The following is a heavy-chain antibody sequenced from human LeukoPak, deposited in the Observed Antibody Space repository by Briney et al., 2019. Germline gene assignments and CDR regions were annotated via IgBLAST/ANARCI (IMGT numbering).Heavy chain of an antibody. V-gene: IGHV4-59*01. D-gene: IGHD3-10*01. CDR1: GCCMSTYF. CDR3: AREDGGNFDY. Sequence: SETLSLTCTGSGCCMSTYFWSWIRQPPGKGLEWIGYIHYSGSTNYNPSLESRVTISVDTSKNQFTLKLTSVTAADTAVYFCAREDGGNFDYWGQGTLVTVSS. J-gene: IGHJ4*02. CDR2: IHYSGST.